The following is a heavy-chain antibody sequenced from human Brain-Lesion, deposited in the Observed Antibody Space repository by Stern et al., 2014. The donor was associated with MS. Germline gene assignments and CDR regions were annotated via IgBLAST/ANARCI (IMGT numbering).Heavy chain of an antibody. CDR2: VSYDGSNK. V-gene: IGHV3-30*18. D-gene: IGHD2/OR15-2a*01. CDR1: GFTFGSCA. CDR3: AKDRQYLTYFFDH. J-gene: IGHJ5*02. Sequence: VQLVESGGGVVQPGRPLRLSCVASGFTFGSCAMHWVRQAPGKGLAWVAGVSYDGSNKYYADSVKGRFTISRDNSQNTLYMQMSSLRPEDTAVYYCAKDRQYLTYFFDHWGQGSPVTVSS.